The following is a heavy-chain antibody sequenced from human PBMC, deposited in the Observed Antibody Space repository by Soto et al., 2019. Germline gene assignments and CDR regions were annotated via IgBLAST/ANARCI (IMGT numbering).Heavy chain of an antibody. CDR3: ARGVGSSPPQY. V-gene: IGHV4-59*02. J-gene: IGHJ4*02. D-gene: IGHD1-26*01. Sequence: PSETLSLTCTISGGSVSVYYWSWIRQSTGQGLEWIGYIYASGSPYYNPSLRSRVTISADTSKNQISLKLTSPTAADTAVYYGARGVGSSPPQYWGRGTLVTVSS. CDR1: GGSVSVYY. CDR2: IYASGSP.